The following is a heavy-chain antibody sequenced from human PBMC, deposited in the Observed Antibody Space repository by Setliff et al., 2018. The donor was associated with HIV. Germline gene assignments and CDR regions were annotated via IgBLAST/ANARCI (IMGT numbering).Heavy chain of an antibody. J-gene: IGHJ6*03. CDR2: MYYSGST. CDR1: GGSISSSFYY. V-gene: IGHV4-39*07. CDR3: ARDRDYYYYMDV. Sequence: SETLSLTCIVSGGSISSSFYYWGWIRQPPGKGLEWIGSMYYSGSTYYNPSLKSRVTITEDTSKNQFSLKLSSVTVADTAVYYCARDRDYYYYMDVWGKGTTVTAP.